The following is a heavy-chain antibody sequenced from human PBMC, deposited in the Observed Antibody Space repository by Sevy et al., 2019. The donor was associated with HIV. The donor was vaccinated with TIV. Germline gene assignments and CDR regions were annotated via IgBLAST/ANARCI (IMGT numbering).Heavy chain of an antibody. CDR1: GFPFAAYY. J-gene: IGHJ4*02. CDR3: TKDREEQPDY. V-gene: IGHV1-2*06. Sequence: ASVKVSCKTSGFPFAAYYIHWVRQAPGQWLEWMGRINPNSGATKYAQKFQGRVTMTRDTSITTAYMELRRLRSDDTAVYYCTKDREEQPDYWGQGTLVTVSS. CDR2: INPNSGAT.